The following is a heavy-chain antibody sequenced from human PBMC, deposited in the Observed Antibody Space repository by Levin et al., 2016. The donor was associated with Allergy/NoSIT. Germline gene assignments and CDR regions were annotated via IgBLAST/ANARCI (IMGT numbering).Heavy chain of an antibody. D-gene: IGHD1-1*01. J-gene: IGHJ6*02. V-gene: IGHV1-46*03. CDR1: GYTFTSYY. CDR2: INPSGGST. Sequence: ASVKVSCKASGYTFTSYYMHWVRQAPGQGLEWMGIINPSGGSTSYAQKFQGRVTMTRDTSTSTVYMELSSLRSEDTAVYYCAREWLYNWNDGFGMDVWGQGTTVTVSS. CDR3: AREWLYNWNDGFGMDV.